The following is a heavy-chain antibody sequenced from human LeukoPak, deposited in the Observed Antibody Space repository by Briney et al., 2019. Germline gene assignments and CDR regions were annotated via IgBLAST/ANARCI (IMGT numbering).Heavy chain of an antibody. Sequence: GGSLRLSCAASGFTFSNYIMNWVRQAPGKGLEWVSSISSSSSYIYYADSVKGRFTISRDNAKNSLYLQMNSLRAEDTAVYYCARDRGARSSSSPVDYWGQGTLVTVSS. CDR1: GFTFSNYI. V-gene: IGHV3-21*01. CDR3: ARDRGARSSSSPVDY. D-gene: IGHD6-6*01. CDR2: ISSSSSYI. J-gene: IGHJ4*02.